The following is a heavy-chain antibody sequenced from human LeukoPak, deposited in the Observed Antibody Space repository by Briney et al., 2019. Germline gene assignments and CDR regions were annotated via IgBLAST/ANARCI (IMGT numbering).Heavy chain of an antibody. CDR1: GYTFTDYY. CDR3: ARDGGSGYDH. Sequence: ASVKVSCQASGYTFTDYYLHWVRQAPGQGLEWMGWIKPNSGATNYAQKFQGRVTMTRDTSITTDYRELTSLRSDDMAVYYCARDGGSGYDHWGQGTLVTVSS. CDR2: IKPNSGAT. V-gene: IGHV1-2*02. J-gene: IGHJ4*02. D-gene: IGHD5-12*01.